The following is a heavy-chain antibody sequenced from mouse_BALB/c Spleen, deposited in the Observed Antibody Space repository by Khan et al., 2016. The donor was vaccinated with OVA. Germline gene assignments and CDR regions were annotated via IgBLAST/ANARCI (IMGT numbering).Heavy chain of an antibody. D-gene: IGHD2-14*01. V-gene: IGHV3-8*02. J-gene: IGHJ3*01. CDR3: ARSTYRYAFVY. Sequence: EVQLQESGPSLVKPSQTLSLTCSVTGDSITTGYWNWIRKFPGNNLEYMGYIIYTGYTYYNPSLKSRISITRHTSNNQYYLQLNSMTNEDTATYYCARSTYRYAFVYWGQGTLVTVSA. CDR1: GDSITTGY. CDR2: IIYTGYT.